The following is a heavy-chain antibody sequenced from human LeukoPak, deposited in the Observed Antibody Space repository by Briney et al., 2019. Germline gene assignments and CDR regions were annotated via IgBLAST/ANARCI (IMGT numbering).Heavy chain of an antibody. CDR1: GGTFSSYA. Sequence: ASVKVSCKASGGTFSSYAISWVRQAPGQGLEWMGIINPSGGSTSDVQKFQGRVIVTRDTSTSTVYMQLSSLTSEDTAVYYCARAYDSRGYFDYWGQGTLVTVSS. D-gene: IGHD3-22*01. CDR2: INPSGGST. V-gene: IGHV1-46*01. CDR3: ARAYDSRGYFDY. J-gene: IGHJ4*02.